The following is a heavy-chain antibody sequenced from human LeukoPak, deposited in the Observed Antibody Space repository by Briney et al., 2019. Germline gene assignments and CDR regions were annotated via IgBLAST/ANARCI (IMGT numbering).Heavy chain of an antibody. V-gene: IGHV1-8*01. CDR1: GYTFTSYD. Sequence: ASVKVSCKASGYTFTSYDINWVRQATGQGLEWMGWMNPNSGNTGYAQKFQGRVTMTRNTSISTAYMELSSLRSEDTAVYYCARHASLRVSNPLDIWGQGTMVTVSS. J-gene: IGHJ3*02. CDR3: ARHASLRVSNPLDI. CDR2: MNPNSGNT.